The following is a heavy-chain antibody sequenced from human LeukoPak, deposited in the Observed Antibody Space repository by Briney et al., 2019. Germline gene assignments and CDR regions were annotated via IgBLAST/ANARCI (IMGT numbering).Heavy chain of an antibody. CDR2: INHSGST. J-gene: IGHJ4*02. V-gene: IGHV4-34*01. CDR1: GGSFSGYC. D-gene: IGHD5-18*01. Sequence: SETLSLTCAVYGGSFSGYCWSWIRQPPGKGLGWIGEINHSGSTNYDPSLKSRVTISVDTSKNQFSLKLSSVTAADTAVYYCARINTAMADAFDYWGQGTLVTVSS. CDR3: ARINTAMADAFDY.